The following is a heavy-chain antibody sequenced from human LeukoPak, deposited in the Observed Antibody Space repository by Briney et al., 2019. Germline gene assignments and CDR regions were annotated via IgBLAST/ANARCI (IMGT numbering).Heavy chain of an antibody. V-gene: IGHV4-59*01. CDR2: FSYSGGT. Sequence: RPSETLSLPCTLSVGSINHLFWLCLRQPPGKGLEWIGYFSYSGGTTYNPSLKSRVTISVDTSKNQFSLNRNSVTAADTAVYYCAREGPFGKYYDYWGQGTLVTVSS. CDR1: VGSINHLF. CDR3: AREGPFGKYYDY. J-gene: IGHJ4*02. D-gene: IGHD3-16*01.